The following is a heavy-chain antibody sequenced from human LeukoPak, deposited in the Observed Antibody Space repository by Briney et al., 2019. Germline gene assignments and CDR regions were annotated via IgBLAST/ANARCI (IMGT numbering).Heavy chain of an antibody. J-gene: IGHJ4*02. V-gene: IGHV3-66*01. D-gene: IGHD6-13*01. CDR3: ARSRAAAGMIYFDY. CDR2: IYSGGST. Sequence: QAGGSLRLSCAASGFTFSNYAMSWVRQPPGKGLEWVSVIYSGGSTYYADSVKGRFTISRDNSKNTLYLQMNSLRAEDTAVYYCARSRAAAGMIYFDYWGQGTLVTVSS. CDR1: GFTFSNYA.